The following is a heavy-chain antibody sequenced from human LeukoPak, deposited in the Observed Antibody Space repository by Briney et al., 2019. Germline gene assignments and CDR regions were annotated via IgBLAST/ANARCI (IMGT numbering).Heavy chain of an antibody. CDR2: IKQDGSEK. CDR3: ARDMVRGVVLFYYYYYGMDV. V-gene: IGHV3-7*01. D-gene: IGHD3-10*01. CDR1: EFTFSSYW. J-gene: IGHJ6*02. Sequence: GGSLRLSCAASEFTFSSYWMSWVRQAPGKGLEWVANIKQDGSEKYYVDSVKGRFTISRDNAKNSLYLQMNSLRAEDTAVYYCARDMVRGVVLFYYYYYGMDVWGQGTTVTVSS.